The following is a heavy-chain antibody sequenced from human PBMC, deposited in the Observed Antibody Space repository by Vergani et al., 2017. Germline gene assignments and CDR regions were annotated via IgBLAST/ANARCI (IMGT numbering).Heavy chain of an antibody. CDR3: AREDLTLHYYYYYMDV. V-gene: IGHV3-48*04. D-gene: IGHD3-9*01. J-gene: IGHJ6*03. Sequence: EVQLVESGGGLVQPGGSLRLSCAASGFTFSSYSMNWVRQAPGKGLEWVSYISSSSSTIYYADSVKGRFTISRDNAKNSLYLQMNSLRAEDTAVYYCAREDLTLHYYYYYMDVWGKGTTVTVSS. CDR2: ISSSSSTI. CDR1: GFTFSSYS.